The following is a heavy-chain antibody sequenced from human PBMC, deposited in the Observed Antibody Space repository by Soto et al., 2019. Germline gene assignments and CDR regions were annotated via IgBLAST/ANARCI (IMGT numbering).Heavy chain of an antibody. CDR2: IDKVGTDS. Sequence: EVQLVESGGGLVQPGGSLRLSCAASEFTFSGRSVHWVRQAPGKGLGWVSGIDKVGTDSTYADSVKGRFTSSRDNAKNTVYLQANSLRVEDRAVYYCARGWFGPDVGGKGSTVTVSS. V-gene: IGHV3-74*01. D-gene: IGHD3-10*01. J-gene: IGHJ6*03. CDR3: ARGWFGPDV. CDR1: EFTFSGRS.